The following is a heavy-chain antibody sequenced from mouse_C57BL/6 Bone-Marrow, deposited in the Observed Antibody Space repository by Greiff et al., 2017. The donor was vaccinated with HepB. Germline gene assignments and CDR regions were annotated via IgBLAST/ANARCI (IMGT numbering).Heavy chain of an antibody. J-gene: IGHJ1*03. CDR2: ICSGGSA. V-gene: IGHV2-2*02. CDR3: DSIYYYCSSYSYWDFDV. CDR1: GFSLTSYG. D-gene: IGHD1-1*01. Sequence: VKLVESGPGLVQPSQSLSITCTASGFSLTSYGVHWVRQSPGKGLEWLGVICSGGSADYNAAFISRMSISKDNTKSQVFFKMNSLQANDTAIYYCDSIYYYCSSYSYWDFDVWGTGTTVTVSA.